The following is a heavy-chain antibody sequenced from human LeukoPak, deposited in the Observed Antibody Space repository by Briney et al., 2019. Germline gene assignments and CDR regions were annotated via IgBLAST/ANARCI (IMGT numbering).Heavy chain of an antibody. V-gene: IGHV3-7*01. Sequence: PGGSLRLSCVASGFTFSSYWMSWVRQAPGKGLEWVANIKQDGSEKYYVDSVKGRFTISRDNAKNSLYLQMNSLRAEDTAVYYCARGDWDDYVDYWGQGTLVTVSS. CDR1: GFTFSSYW. CDR3: ARGDWDDYVDY. CDR2: IKQDGSEK. D-gene: IGHD1-26*01. J-gene: IGHJ4*02.